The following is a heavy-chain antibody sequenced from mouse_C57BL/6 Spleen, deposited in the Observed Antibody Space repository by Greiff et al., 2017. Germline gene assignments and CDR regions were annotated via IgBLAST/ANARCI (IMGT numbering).Heavy chain of an antibody. CDR1: GYAFSSSW. CDR2: IYPGDGDT. J-gene: IGHJ2*01. V-gene: IGHV1-82*01. CDR3: AGGAGYFDD. Sequence: VQLQESGPELVKPGASVKISCKASGYAFSSSWMNWVKQRPGKGLEWIGRIYPGDGDTNYNGKFKGKATLTADKSSSTAYMQLSSLTSEDSAVYFCAGGAGYFDDWGQGTTLTVSS.